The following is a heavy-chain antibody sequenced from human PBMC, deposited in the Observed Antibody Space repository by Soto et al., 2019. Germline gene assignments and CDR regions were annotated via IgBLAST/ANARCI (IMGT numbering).Heavy chain of an antibody. CDR3: ARLHCNSPNCVPLDP. Sequence: QLQLQESGPGLVKPSETLSLTCTVSGGSISSVSYYWGWIRQPPGKGLEWIGSIYYSGSAYYSPSLKSRVTRSVDTSKNQLSLKLSSVTAADTAVYYCARLHCNSPNCVPLDPWGQGTLVTVSS. V-gene: IGHV4-39*01. CDR1: GGSISSVSYY. J-gene: IGHJ5*02. CDR2: IYYSGSA. D-gene: IGHD2-2*01.